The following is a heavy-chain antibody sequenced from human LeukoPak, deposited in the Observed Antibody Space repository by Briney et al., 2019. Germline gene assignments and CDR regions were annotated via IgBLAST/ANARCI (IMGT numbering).Heavy chain of an antibody. CDR2: MYYSGST. D-gene: IGHD3-10*01. V-gene: IGHV4-59*01. CDR3: AREVMVRGVIIFDY. Sequence: SETLSLICTVSGGSISSYYRIWIRQPTGKGLEWIGYMYYSGSTNYNPSLKRRVTISVEPSKNQFSLKMSPVTAADTAVYYCAREVMVRGVIIFDYWGQGTLVTVSS. J-gene: IGHJ4*02. CDR1: GGSISSYY.